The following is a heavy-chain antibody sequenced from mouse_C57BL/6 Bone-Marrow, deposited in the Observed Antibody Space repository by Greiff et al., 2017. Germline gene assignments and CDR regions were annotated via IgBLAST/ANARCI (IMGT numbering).Heavy chain of an antibody. CDR3: ATRGYYGSSFSYWYFHV. D-gene: IGHD1-1*01. J-gene: IGHJ1*03. CDR2: FHPYNDDT. Sequence: VMLQESGAELVKPGASVKMSCKASGYTFTTYPIEWMKQNHGKSLEWIGNFHPYNDDTKYNEKFKGKATLTVEKSSSTVYLELSRLTSDDSAVYYRATRGYYGSSFSYWYFHVWGTGTTVTVSS. CDR1: GYTFTTYP. V-gene: IGHV1-47*01.